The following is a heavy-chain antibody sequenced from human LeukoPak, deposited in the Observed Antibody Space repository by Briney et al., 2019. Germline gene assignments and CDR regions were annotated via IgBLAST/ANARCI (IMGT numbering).Heavy chain of an antibody. CDR2: ISGGSTYI. V-gene: IGHV3-21*01. J-gene: IGHJ4*02. CDR3: AGGGFGELY. CDR1: GFTFSSYS. Sequence: GGSLRPSCAASGFTFSSYSMNWVRQAPGKGLEWVSSISGGSTYIYYADSVNGRFTISRDNAENSLYLQMNSLRAEDTAVYYCAGGGFGELYWGQGTLVTVSS. D-gene: IGHD3-10*01.